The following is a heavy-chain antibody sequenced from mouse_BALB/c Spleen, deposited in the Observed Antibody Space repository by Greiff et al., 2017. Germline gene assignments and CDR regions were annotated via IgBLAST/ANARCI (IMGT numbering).Heavy chain of an antibody. CDR3: ATMITAY. Sequence: EVMLVESGGGLVQPGGSRKLSCAASGFTFSSFGMHWVRQAPEKGLEWVAYISSGSSTIYYADTVKGRFTISRDNPKNTLFLQMTSLRSEDTAMYYCATMITAYWGQGTLVTVSA. V-gene: IGHV5-17*02. CDR1: GFTFSSFG. J-gene: IGHJ3*01. D-gene: IGHD2-4*01. CDR2: ISSGSSTI.